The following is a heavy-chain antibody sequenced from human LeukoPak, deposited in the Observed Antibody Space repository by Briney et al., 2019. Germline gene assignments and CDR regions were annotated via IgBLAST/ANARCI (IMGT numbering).Heavy chain of an antibody. CDR3: ARGFPTSSRWFDP. Sequence: SETLSLTCGVYGGSFSGYHWTWIRLRPGKGLDWIGDIDHSGSAHYNPSLKSRVTISIDTSNKQFSLNLHSATAADTAVYYCARGFPTSSRWFDPWGQGTLVTVSS. CDR2: IDHSGSA. V-gene: IGHV4-34*01. J-gene: IGHJ5*02. CDR1: GGSFSGYH. D-gene: IGHD6-6*01.